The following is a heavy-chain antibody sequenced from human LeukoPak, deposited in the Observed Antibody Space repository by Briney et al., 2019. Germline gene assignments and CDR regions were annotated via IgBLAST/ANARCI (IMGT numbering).Heavy chain of an antibody. D-gene: IGHD6-19*01. CDR2: IYSGGST. CDR1: GFTVSSNY. V-gene: IGHV3-66*02. CDR3: ARGSTRIAVAVV. Sequence: GGSLRLSCAASGFTVSSNYMSWVRQAPGKGLEWVSVIYSGGSTYYADSVKGRFTISRDNSKHTLYLQMNSLRAEDTAVYYCARGSTRIAVAVVWGQGTLVTVSS. J-gene: IGHJ4*02.